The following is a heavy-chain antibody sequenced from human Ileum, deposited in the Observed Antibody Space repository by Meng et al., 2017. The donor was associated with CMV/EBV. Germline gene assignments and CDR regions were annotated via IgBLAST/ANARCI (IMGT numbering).Heavy chain of an antibody. CDR1: YY. CDR2: INPNSGGT. CDR3: ARGDFAITYYYDSSGYPTLDY. Sequence: YYMHGVRQAPGQGLEWMGWINPNSGGTNYAQKFQGRVTMTRDTSISTAYMELSRLRSDDTAVYYCARGDFAITYYYDSSGYPTLDYWGQGTLVTVSS. V-gene: IGHV1-2*02. J-gene: IGHJ4*02. D-gene: IGHD3-22*01.